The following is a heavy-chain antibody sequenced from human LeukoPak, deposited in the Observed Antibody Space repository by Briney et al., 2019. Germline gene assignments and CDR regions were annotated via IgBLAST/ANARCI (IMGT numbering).Heavy chain of an antibody. Sequence: ASVKVSCKASGYTFTSYYMHWVRQAPGQGLEWMGIINPSGGSTSYAQKFQGRVTMTRDMSTSTVYMELNSLRAEDTAVYYCAREGGEPYYYDSSGYFFASYFDYWGQGTLVTVSS. J-gene: IGHJ4*02. CDR1: GYTFTSYY. D-gene: IGHD3-22*01. CDR2: INPSGGST. CDR3: AREGGEPYYYDSSGYFFASYFDY. V-gene: IGHV1-46*01.